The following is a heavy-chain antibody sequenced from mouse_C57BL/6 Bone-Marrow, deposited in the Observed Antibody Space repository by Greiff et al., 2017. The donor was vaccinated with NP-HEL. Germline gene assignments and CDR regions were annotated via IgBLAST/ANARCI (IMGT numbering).Heavy chain of an antibody. CDR3: APYYSNYDYAMDY. CDR1: GYSITSGYY. J-gene: IGHJ4*01. D-gene: IGHD2-5*01. V-gene: IGHV3-6*01. CDR2: ISYDGSN. Sequence: EVKLVESGPGLVKPSQSLSLTCSVTGYSITSGYYWNWIRQFPGNKLEWMGYISYDGSNNYNPSLKNRISITRDTSKNQFFLKLNSVTTEDTATYYCAPYYSNYDYAMDYWGQGTSVTVSS.